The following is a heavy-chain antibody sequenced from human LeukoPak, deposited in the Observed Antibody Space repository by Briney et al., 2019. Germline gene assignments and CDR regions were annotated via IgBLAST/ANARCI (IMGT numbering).Heavy chain of an antibody. D-gene: IGHD1-26*01. CDR3: AKDRRATTDYYYGMDV. CDR1: GFTFSSYG. CDR2: ISYDGSNK. Sequence: GRSLRLSCAASGFTFSSYGMHWVRQAPGKGLEWVAVISYDGSNKYYADSVKGRFTISRDNSKNTLYLKMNSLRAEDTAVYYCAKDRRATTDYYYGMDVWGQGTTVTVSS. J-gene: IGHJ6*02. V-gene: IGHV3-30*18.